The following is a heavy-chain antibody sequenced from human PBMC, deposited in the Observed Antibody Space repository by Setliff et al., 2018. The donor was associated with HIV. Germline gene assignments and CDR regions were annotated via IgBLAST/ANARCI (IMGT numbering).Heavy chain of an antibody. D-gene: IGHD6-13*01. Sequence: GGSLRLSCAASGFTFSSYGMHWVRQAPGKGLEWVAFIRYDGSNKYYADSVKGRFTISRDNSNNTLYLQMNSLRAEDTAVYYCAKQTVSSSWSNWFDPWGQGTLVTVSS. CDR2: IRYDGSNK. J-gene: IGHJ5*02. CDR3: AKQTVSSSWSNWFDP. CDR1: GFTFSSYG. V-gene: IGHV3-30*02.